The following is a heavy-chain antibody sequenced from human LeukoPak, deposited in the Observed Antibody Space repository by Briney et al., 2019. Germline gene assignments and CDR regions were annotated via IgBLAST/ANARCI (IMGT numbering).Heavy chain of an antibody. J-gene: IGHJ5*02. Sequence: PGGSLRLSCAASGFTFSDYYMSWIRQAPGKGLEWVSYISSSGSTIYYADSVKGRFTISRDNAKNSLYLQMNSLRAEDTAVYYCAKGEFGELFEHHDWFDPWGQGTLVTVSS. D-gene: IGHD3-10*01. CDR2: ISSSGSTI. CDR3: AKGEFGELFEHHDWFDP. CDR1: GFTFSDYY. V-gene: IGHV3-11*01.